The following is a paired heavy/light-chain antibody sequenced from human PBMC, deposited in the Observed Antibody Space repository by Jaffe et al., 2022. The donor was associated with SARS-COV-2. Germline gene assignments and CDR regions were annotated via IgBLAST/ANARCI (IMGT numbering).Heavy chain of an antibody. V-gene: IGHV4-61*02. D-gene: IGHD2-15*01. CDR1: GGSISSDNYY. CDR2: FYTSGST. CDR3: ARRIRGFQGDAFDI. J-gene: IGHJ3*02. Sequence: QVQLQESGPGLVKPSQTLSLTCTVSGGSISSDNYYWSWIRQPAGKGLEWIGRFYTSGSTTYNPSLTSRVTISVDTSKNQFSLNLSSVTASDTAVYYCARRIRGFQGDAFDIWGQGTTVTVSS.
Light chain of an antibody. CDR1: QSVLYRSTNKNY. V-gene: IGKV4-1*01. Sequence: DFVMTQSPDSLAVSLGERATINCKSSQSVLYRSTNKNYLAWYQQKPGQPPKLLITWASTRESGVPDRFSGSGSGTDFTLTISSLQAEDVAVYYCQQYYNTPTFGQGTKVEIK. CDR2: WAS. CDR3: QQYYNTPT. J-gene: IGKJ1*01.